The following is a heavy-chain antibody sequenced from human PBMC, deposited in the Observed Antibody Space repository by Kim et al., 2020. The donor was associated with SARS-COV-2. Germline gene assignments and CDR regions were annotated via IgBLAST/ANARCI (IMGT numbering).Heavy chain of an antibody. Sequence: ASVKVSCKASGYIFTNNAIYWVRQAPGQRLEWMGLINTGYANTKYSQKFQGRVTITRDTSASTAYMELNSLKSEDTAVYYCARGQGSGTYCLDYWGRGTLVTVSS. V-gene: IGHV1-3*04. CDR2: INTGYANT. CDR3: ARGQGSGTYCLDY. CDR1: GYIFTNNA. D-gene: IGHD3-10*01. J-gene: IGHJ4*02.